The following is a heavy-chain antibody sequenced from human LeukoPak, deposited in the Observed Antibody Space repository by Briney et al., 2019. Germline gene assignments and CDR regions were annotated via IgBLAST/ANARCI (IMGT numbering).Heavy chain of an antibody. CDR3: AKAPIQYCSGASCYPFDY. CDR2: ITSDGSAT. J-gene: IGHJ4*02. D-gene: IGHD2-15*01. CDR1: GFTFSNYA. V-gene: IGHV3-23*01. Sequence: GASLRHSCAASGFTFSNYAMGWVRQTPGKGLECISLITSDGSATYYVDSVKGRFTISRDNSDNTMYLQMSSLRADDTAVYYCAKAPIQYCSGASCYPFDYWGQGTLVTVSS.